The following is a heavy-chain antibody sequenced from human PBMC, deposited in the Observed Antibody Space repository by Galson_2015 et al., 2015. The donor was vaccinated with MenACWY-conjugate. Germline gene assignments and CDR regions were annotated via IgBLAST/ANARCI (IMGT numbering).Heavy chain of an antibody. J-gene: IGHJ4*02. Sequence: SVKVSCKASGSSFTTFGLTWVRQAPGQGLEWMGWISTHNGNTDYAPNLQGRVTLTTDTSTSTAYMELRSLRSDDTAVYYCARGLFIDNWGQGTLVTVSS. CDR1: GSSFTTFG. V-gene: IGHV1-18*01. CDR2: ISTHNGNT. D-gene: IGHD4/OR15-4a*01. CDR3: ARGLFIDN.